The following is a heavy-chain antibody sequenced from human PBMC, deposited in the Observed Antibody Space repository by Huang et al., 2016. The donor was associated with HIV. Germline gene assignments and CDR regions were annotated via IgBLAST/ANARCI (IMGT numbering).Heavy chain of an antibody. CDR3: ARGGPYSRDYYYYGMDV. Sequence: QVQLQESGPGLVKPSETLSLTCTVSGGSLSSYYWSWIRQPPGKGPEWIVYIHYRGNTNNNPSLQCRVPTSVDTSKNQFFLKLGSVTAAGTAVYYCARGGPYSRDYYYYGMDVWGQGTTVTVSS. V-gene: IGHV4-59*01. D-gene: IGHD6-13*01. CDR1: GGSLSSYY. CDR2: IHYRGNT. J-gene: IGHJ6*02.